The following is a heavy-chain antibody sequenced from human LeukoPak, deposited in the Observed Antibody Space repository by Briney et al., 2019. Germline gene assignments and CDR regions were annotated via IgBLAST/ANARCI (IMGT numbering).Heavy chain of an antibody. CDR1: GGSISSGGYY. CDR2: IYYSGST. CDR3: TALAGAEVTNWFDP. V-gene: IGHV4-31*03. J-gene: IGHJ5*02. Sequence: SETLPLTCTVSGGSISSGGYYWSWIRQHPGKGLEWIGHIYYSGSTYYNPSLKSRVTISVDTSKNQFSLKLSSVTAADTAVYYCTALAGAEVTNWFDPWGQGTLVTVSS. D-gene: IGHD1-26*01.